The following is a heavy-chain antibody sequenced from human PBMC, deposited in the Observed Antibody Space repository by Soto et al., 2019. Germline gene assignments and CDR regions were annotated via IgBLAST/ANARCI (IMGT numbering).Heavy chain of an antibody. CDR3: ATADTYYYDSSGFGY. J-gene: IGHJ4*02. V-gene: IGHV3-30*03. CDR2: ISYDGSNK. D-gene: IGHD3-22*01. CDR1: GFTFSSYG. Sequence: QVQLVESGGGVVQPGRSLRLSCAASGFTFSSYGMHWVRQAPGKGLEWVAVISYDGSNKYYADSVKGRVTISRDNSKNTMYLQMNSLRAEDTAVYYCATADTYYYDSSGFGYLGQGTLVTVSS.